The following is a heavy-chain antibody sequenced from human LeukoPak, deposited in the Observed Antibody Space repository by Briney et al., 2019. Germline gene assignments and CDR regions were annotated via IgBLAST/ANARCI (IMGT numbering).Heavy chain of an antibody. D-gene: IGHD3-3*01. J-gene: IGHJ6*02. CDR1: GFTVSSNY. CDR3: ARDGIFGYYYYCYGMDV. V-gene: IGHV3-53*01. CDR2: IYSGGST. Sequence: GGSLRLSCAASGFTVSSNYMSWVRQAPGKGLEWVSVIYSGGSTYYADSVKGRFTISRDNSKNTLYLQMNSLRAEDTAVYYCARDGIFGYYYYCYGMDVWGQGTTVTVSS.